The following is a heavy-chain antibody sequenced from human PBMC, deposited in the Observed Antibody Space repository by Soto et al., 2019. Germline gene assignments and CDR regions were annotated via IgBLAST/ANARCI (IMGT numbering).Heavy chain of an antibody. V-gene: IGHV4-59*01. J-gene: IGHJ4*02. D-gene: IGHD3-10*01. CDR1: GGSISSYY. Sequence: QVQLQESGPGLVKPSETLSLTCTVSGGSISSYYWSWIRQPPGKGLEWIGYIYYSGSTNYNPSLKSRVTISVDTSKNQFSLKLSSVTAADTAVYYCARGTNYLSVYWGQGTLVTVSS. CDR2: IYYSGST. CDR3: ARGTNYLSVY.